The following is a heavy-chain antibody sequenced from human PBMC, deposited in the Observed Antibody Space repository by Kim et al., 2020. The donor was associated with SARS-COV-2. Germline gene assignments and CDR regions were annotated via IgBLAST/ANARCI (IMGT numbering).Heavy chain of an antibody. CDR2: TYYSGST. CDR1: GGSISSSSYY. V-gene: IGHV4-39*01. Sequence: SETLSLTCTVSGGSISSSSYYWGWIRQPPGKGLEWIGSTYYSGSTYYNPSLKSRVTISADTSKNQFSLKLSSVTAADTAVYYCARQGPGYSSSWYPFQH. J-gene: IGHJ1*01. CDR3: ARQGPGYSSSWYPFQH. D-gene: IGHD6-13*01.